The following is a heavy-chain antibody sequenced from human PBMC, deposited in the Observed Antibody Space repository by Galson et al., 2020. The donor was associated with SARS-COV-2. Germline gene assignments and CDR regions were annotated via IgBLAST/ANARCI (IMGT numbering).Heavy chain of an antibody. Sequence: TGGSLRLSCAGSGFTFSSYPMSWVRQAPGKGLEWVSAISGSSGTTYYADSVKGRFTISRDNSKNTLYLQMNSLRAEDTAVYYCAKDTGASGWTSYFDYWGQGTLVTVSS. CDR2: ISGSSGTT. D-gene: IGHD6-19*01. V-gene: IGHV3-23*01. CDR1: GFTFSSYP. J-gene: IGHJ4*02. CDR3: AKDTGASGWTSYFDY.